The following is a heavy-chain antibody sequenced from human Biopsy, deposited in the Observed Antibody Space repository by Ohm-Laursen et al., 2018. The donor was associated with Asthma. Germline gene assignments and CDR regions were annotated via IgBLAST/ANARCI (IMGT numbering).Heavy chain of an antibody. Sequence: PSQTLSLTCIVSGDAMSTSGSYWGWIRQSPGKGLEWIGGIYYSGRTYYKPALESRVTISADTSKNHFSLKVTSVTAADTAVYYCARAVSSSSYWYFDLWGRGDLVTVSS. J-gene: IGHJ2*01. D-gene: IGHD6-6*01. CDR2: IYYSGRT. CDR1: GDAMSTSGSY. CDR3: ARAVSSSSYWYFDL. V-gene: IGHV4-39*02.